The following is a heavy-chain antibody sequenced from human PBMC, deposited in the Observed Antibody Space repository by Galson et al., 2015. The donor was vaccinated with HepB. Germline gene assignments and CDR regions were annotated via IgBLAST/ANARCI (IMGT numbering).Heavy chain of an antibody. V-gene: IGHV1-3*01. Sequence: SVKVSCKASGYTFNIYPMHWVRQTPGQRLEWMGWINVANGNTKYSQKFQGRVTITRDTSASTVYMDLTSLRDEDTAVYYCARVYFGSGSSSAYWYFDLWGRGALVTVSS. CDR2: INVANGNT. J-gene: IGHJ2*01. CDR1: GYTFNIYP. D-gene: IGHD3-10*01. CDR3: ARVYFGSGSSSAYWYFDL.